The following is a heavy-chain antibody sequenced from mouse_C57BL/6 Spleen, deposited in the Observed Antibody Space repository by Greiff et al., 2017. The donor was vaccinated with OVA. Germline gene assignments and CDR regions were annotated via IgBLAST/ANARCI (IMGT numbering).Heavy chain of an antibody. CDR1: GFNIKDYY. CDR3: TPLYYCNYEWFAY. CDR2: IDPEDGDT. J-gene: IGHJ3*01. D-gene: IGHD2-1*01. Sequence: EVQLQQSGAELVRPGASVKLSCTASGFNIKDYYMHWVKQRPEQGLEWIGRIDPEDGDTESAPKFQGKATMTADTSSNTAYLQLSSLTSEDTAVYDCTPLYYCNYEWFAYWGQGTLVTVSA. V-gene: IGHV14-1*01.